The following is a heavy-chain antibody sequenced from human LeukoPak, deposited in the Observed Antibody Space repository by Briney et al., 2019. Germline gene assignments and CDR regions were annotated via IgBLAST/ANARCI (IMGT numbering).Heavy chain of an antibody. V-gene: IGHV4-59*01. Sequence: PSETLSLTCTVSGGSITSYYWSWIRQPPGKGLEWVGYIYYRGSTNYNPSLKRRVTISVDTSKNQFSLKLSSVTAADTAVYYCARDSYSSGWYYFDYWGQGTLVTVSS. CDR3: ARDSYSSGWYYFDY. CDR2: IYYRGST. CDR1: GGSITSYY. D-gene: IGHD6-19*01. J-gene: IGHJ4*02.